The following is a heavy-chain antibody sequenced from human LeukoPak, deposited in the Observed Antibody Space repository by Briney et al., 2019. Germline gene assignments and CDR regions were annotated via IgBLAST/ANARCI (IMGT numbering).Heavy chain of an antibody. D-gene: IGHD3-22*01. CDR3: ARDFHDSSGSLDY. V-gene: IGHV4-4*07. Sequence: SETLSLTCTVSGGSISSYYWSWIWQPAGKGLEWIGRMYTSGSTNYNPSLKSRVTMSVDTSKNQFSLKLSSVTAADTAGYYCARDFHDSSGSLDYWGQGTLVTVSS. CDR2: MYTSGST. CDR1: GGSISSYY. J-gene: IGHJ4*02.